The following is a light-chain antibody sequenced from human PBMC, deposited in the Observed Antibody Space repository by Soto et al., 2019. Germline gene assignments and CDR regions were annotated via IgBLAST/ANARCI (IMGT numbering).Light chain of an antibody. Sequence: IVMTHSPAALSVSPGDSATLPCRASQSVSSNLAWFQQKSGQAPRLLIYGASTRVTGIPARFSGSGSGTEFTLTISSLQSEDFATYYCQQSYSTPRTFGQGTKVDIK. J-gene: IGKJ1*01. CDR2: GAS. V-gene: IGKV3-15*01. CDR3: QQSYSTPRT. CDR1: QSVSSN.